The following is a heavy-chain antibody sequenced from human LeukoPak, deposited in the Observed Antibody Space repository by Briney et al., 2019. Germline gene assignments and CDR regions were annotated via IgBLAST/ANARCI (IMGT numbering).Heavy chain of an antibody. Sequence: GGSLRLSCAASGFSFSGYWMHWVRQAPGEGLVWVARITSDGSKTAYADSVRGRFTISRDNAKNTLDLQMNSLKAEDTAVYYCARVGSGSTFDYWGQGTLVTVSS. CDR1: GFSFSGYW. CDR2: ITSDGSKT. D-gene: IGHD3-10*01. CDR3: ARVGSGSTFDY. V-gene: IGHV3-74*01. J-gene: IGHJ4*01.